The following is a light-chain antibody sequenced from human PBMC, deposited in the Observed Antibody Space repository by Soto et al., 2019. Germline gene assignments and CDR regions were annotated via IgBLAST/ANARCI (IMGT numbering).Light chain of an antibody. CDR1: QSVNNDY. V-gene: IGKV3-20*01. CDR3: QQYGTSPLT. J-gene: IGKJ4*01. CDR2: GAS. Sequence: ETVLTQSPGTLSLSPGERATLSCRASQSVNNDYLAWYQLRPGLAPRLLIFGASGRATGIPDRFSGSGSGTDFTLTISRLEPEDFAIYYCQQYGTSPLTFGGGTKVEIK.